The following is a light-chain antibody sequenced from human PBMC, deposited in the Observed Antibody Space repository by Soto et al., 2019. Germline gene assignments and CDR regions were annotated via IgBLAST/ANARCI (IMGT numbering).Light chain of an antibody. CDR1: SSDVGAYDF. CDR3: SSYKSISPRV. J-gene: IGLJ1*01. V-gene: IGLV2-14*03. CDR2: EVS. Sequence: QSALTQPASVSGSPGQSITISCTGTSSDVGAYDFVSWYQQHPDKAPKLMIYEVSNRPSGVSNRFSGSKSVNTATLTISGLQADFYADYYCSSYKSISPRVFGTGTNVTVL.